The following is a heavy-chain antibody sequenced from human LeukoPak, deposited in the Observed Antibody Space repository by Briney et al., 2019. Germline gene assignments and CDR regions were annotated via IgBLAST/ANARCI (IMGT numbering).Heavy chain of an antibody. D-gene: IGHD2/OR15-2a*01. CDR3: ASRLLHNWFDP. J-gene: IGHJ5*02. CDR2: IYYRGST. CDR1: GRSVSSGDSY. V-gene: IGHV4-30-4*01. Sequence: PSETLSLTCTVSGRSVSSGDSYWSWIRPPPGKGLEWFGYIYYRGSTYYHPSLKSRVTISVDTSMNQFSLKLSSVTAADTAVYYCASRLLHNWFDPWGQGTLVTVSS.